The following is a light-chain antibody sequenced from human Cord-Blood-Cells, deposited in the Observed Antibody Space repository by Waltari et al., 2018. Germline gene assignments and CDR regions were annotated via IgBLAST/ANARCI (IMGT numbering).Light chain of an antibody. Sequence: QSALTHPRPVSGSPGQSVPISCPGTSSDVGGYHYVSWYQQHPGTAPKLRIYDVSKRPSGVPDRFSCSKSGNTASLTISGLQAEDEADYYCCSYAGSFYVFGTGTKVTVL. J-gene: IGLJ1*01. V-gene: IGLV2-11*01. CDR2: DVS. CDR3: CSYAGSFYV. CDR1: SSDVGGYHY.